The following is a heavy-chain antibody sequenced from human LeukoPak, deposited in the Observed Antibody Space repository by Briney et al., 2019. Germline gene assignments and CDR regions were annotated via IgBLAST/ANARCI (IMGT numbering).Heavy chain of an antibody. V-gene: IGHV6-1*01. CDR1: GDSVSTNSAA. CDR3: ARAQSYVGYAEADY. D-gene: IGHD5-12*01. CDR2: TYYRSKWYN. J-gene: IGHJ4*02. Sequence: SQTLSLTCVISGDSVSTNSAAWNWIRQSPSRGLEWLGRTYYRSKWYNNYAEPVRSRITINPDTSKNQFSLKLSSVTAADTAVYYCARAQSYVGYAEADYWGQGTLVTVSS.